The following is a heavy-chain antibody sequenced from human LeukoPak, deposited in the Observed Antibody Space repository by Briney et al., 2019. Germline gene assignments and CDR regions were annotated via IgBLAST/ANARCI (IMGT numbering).Heavy chain of an antibody. CDR3: AKDTSIAALNHTPGFDY. CDR1: GFTFSSYA. Sequence: GGSLRLSCAASGFTFSSYAMSWVRQAPGKGLEWVSAISGSGGSTYYADSVKGRFTISRDNSKNTLYLQMNSLRAEDTAVYYCAKDTSIAALNHTPGFDYWGQGTLVTVSS. D-gene: IGHD6-6*01. J-gene: IGHJ4*02. CDR2: ISGSGGST. V-gene: IGHV3-23*01.